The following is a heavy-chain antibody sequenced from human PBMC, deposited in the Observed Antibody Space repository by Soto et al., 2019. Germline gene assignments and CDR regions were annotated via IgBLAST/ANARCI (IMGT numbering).Heavy chain of an antibody. J-gene: IGHJ4*02. Sequence: SETLSLTCAVYGGSFSGYYWSWIRQPPWKGLEWIGEINHSGSTNYNPSLKSRVTISVDTSKNQFSLKLSSVTAADTAVYYCARKGVYDILTGYLDYWGQGTLVTVSS. D-gene: IGHD3-9*01. CDR3: ARKGVYDILTGYLDY. V-gene: IGHV4-34*01. CDR2: INHSGST. CDR1: GGSFSGYY.